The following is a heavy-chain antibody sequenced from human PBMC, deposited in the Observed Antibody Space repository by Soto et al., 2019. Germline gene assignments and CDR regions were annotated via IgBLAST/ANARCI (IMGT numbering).Heavy chain of an antibody. CDR2: IYYSAYSGTT. CDR3: ARGHGNLDY. J-gene: IGHJ4*02. CDR1: GGSINSGGFY. Sequence: QVQLQESGPGLVKPSQTLFLTCTVSGGSINSGGFYWTRIRQHPGKGLEWIGNIYYSAYSGTTYYNPSLKSRITISADTSKNQFSLRLSSVTAADTAVYYCARGHGNLDYWGLGTLVTVSS. V-gene: IGHV4-31*03.